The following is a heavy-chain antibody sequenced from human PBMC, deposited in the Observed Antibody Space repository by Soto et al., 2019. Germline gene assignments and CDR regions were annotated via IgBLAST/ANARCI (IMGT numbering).Heavy chain of an antibody. Sequence: SESLSLSCTVSGDSISTYDYYWSWFRQPPGEGLQWIGYIYYSGTTFYNPSLKSRITLSMDTSKNQFSLRLSSVTVADTAVYYCARGIGVFDSWGQGTLVTVSS. D-gene: IGHD3-10*01. J-gene: IGHJ4*02. CDR2: IYYSGTT. CDR3: ARGIGVFDS. V-gene: IGHV4-30-4*01. CDR1: GDSISTYDYY.